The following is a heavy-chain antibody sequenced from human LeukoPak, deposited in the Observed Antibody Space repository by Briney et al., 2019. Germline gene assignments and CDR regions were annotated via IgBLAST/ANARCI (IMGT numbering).Heavy chain of an antibody. V-gene: IGHV4-39*07. CDR1: GGSISSGSYY. J-gene: IGHJ4*02. D-gene: IGHD2-21*02. CDR3: VIFTDYYFDY. Sequence: PSETLSLTCTVSGGSISSGSYYWGWIRQPPGKGLEWIGSIYYSGSTNYNPSLKSRVTISVDTSKNQFSLKLSSVTTADTAVYYCVIFTDYYFDYWGQGTLVTVSS. CDR2: IYYSGST.